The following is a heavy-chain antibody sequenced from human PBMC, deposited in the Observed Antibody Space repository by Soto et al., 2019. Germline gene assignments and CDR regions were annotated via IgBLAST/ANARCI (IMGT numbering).Heavy chain of an antibody. Sequence: GESLKISCKGSGYSFTSYWIGWVRQMPGKGLEWMGIIYPGDSDTRYSPSFQGQVTISADKSISTAYLQWSSLKASDTAMYYCARRSGSSGYLYYFDYWGQGTLVTVSS. D-gene: IGHD3-22*01. V-gene: IGHV5-51*01. CDR3: ARRSGSSGYLYYFDY. CDR1: GYSFTSYW. J-gene: IGHJ4*02. CDR2: IYPGDSDT.